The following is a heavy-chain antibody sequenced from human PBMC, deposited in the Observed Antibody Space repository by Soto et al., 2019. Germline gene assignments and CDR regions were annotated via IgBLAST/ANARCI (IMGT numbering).Heavy chain of an antibody. V-gene: IGHV3-7*01. Sequence: LRLHCVASGFNFSYNAMSWVRQAPGNGLEWVANIKQDGSEKYYVDSVKGRFTISRDNAKNSLYLQMNSLRAEDTAVYYCARRYDSSGYYAPYYYYGMDVWGQGTTVTVSS. J-gene: IGHJ6*02. D-gene: IGHD3-22*01. CDR2: IKQDGSEK. CDR1: GFNFSYNA. CDR3: ARRYDSSGYYAPYYYYGMDV.